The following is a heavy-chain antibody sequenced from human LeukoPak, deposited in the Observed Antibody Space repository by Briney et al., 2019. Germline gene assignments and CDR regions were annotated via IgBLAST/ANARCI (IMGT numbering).Heavy chain of an antibody. V-gene: IGHV3-23*01. Sequence: GGSLRLSCAASGFIFSTDAMSWVRQAPGKGLEWVSTISGSGGSTFYADSVKGRFTISRDNSKNTLYLQMNSLRAEDTAVYYCAKSLRGLPDAFDIWGQGTMVTVSS. CDR3: AKSLRGLPDAFDI. D-gene: IGHD3/OR15-3a*01. CDR2: ISGSGGST. CDR1: GFIFSTDA. J-gene: IGHJ3*02.